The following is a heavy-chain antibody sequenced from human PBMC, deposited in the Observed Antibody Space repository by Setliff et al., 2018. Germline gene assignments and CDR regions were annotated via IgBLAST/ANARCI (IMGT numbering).Heavy chain of an antibody. Sequence: ASVKVSCKASGHIFSSYGISWVQQAPGQGLEWMGWISSYNDVTNYAQRFQGRVTMTKDTSASAAYMELRSLRSDDTAVYYCATLVRFCTRTACQKLAGDESWGQGTLVTVSS. V-gene: IGHV1-18*01. J-gene: IGHJ5*01. CDR2: ISSYNDVT. D-gene: IGHD2-8*01. CDR3: ATLVRFCTRTACQKLAGDES. CDR1: GHIFSSYG.